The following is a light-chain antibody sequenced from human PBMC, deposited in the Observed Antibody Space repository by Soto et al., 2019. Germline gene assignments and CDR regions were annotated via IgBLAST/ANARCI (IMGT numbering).Light chain of an antibody. CDR1: SSNIGSNV. J-gene: IGLJ2*01. CDR2: SNN. V-gene: IGLV1-44*01. Sequence: QSVLTQPPSASGTPGQRVTISCSGSSSNIGSNVVNWYQQLPGKAPKLLIYSNNQRPSGVPDRFSGSKSGTSASLAISELQSEDEADYYCAAWDDSLNGSVVFGGGTKLTVL. CDR3: AAWDDSLNGSVV.